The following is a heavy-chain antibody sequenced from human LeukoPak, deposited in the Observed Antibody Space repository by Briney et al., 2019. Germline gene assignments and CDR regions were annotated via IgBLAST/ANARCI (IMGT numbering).Heavy chain of an antibody. CDR2: INHSGST. Sequence: PSETLSLTCAVYGGSFSDYYWSWIRQPPGKGLEWIGEINHSGSTNYNPSLKSRVTISVDTSKNQFSLKLSSVTAADTAVYYCARGPVVPAAIFRNYYYYYMDVWGKGTTVTVSS. V-gene: IGHV4-34*01. D-gene: IGHD2-2*01. CDR1: GGSFSDYY. J-gene: IGHJ6*03. CDR3: ARGPVVPAAIFRNYYYYYMDV.